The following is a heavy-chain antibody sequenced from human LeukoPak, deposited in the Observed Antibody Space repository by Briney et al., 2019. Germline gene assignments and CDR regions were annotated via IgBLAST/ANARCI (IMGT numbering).Heavy chain of an antibody. V-gene: IGHV4-59*01. CDR2: IYYSGST. CDR1: GGSISSYS. Sequence: PSETLSLTCTVSGGSISSYSWSWIRQPPGKGREWIGYIYYSGSTNYNPSLKRRVTMSVDTSKNQISLRLTSVTAADTAVYYCARERTWPFGSTSFSWFDPWGQGTLVTVSS. CDR3: ARERTWPFGSTSFSWFDP. J-gene: IGHJ5*02. D-gene: IGHD2-2*01.